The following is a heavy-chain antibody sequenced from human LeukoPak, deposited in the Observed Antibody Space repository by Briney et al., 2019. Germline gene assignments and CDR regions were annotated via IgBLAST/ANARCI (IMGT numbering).Heavy chain of an antibody. CDR2: MNPNSGNI. V-gene: IGHV1-8*01. J-gene: IGHJ6*02. CDR1: GYTFTSYD. CDR3: ARWLDYYDSRGSLGMDV. D-gene: IGHD3-22*01. Sequence: GASVKVSCKASGYTFTSYDINWVRQATGQGLEWMGWMNPNSGNIGYAQKFQGRVTMTRNTSISTAYMELSSLRSEDTAVYYCARWLDYYDSRGSLGMDVWGQGTTVTVSS.